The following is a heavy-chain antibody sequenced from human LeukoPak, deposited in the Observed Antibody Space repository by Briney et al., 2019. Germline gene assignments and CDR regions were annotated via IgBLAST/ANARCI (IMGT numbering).Heavy chain of an antibody. Sequence: GASVKASCKASGYTFTGYYMHWVRQAPGQGLEWMGWINPNSGGTKYAQKLQGWVTMTRDTSISTAYMELSRLRSDDTAVYYCAREYCSSTSCYAVAFDIWGQGTMVTVSS. J-gene: IGHJ3*02. V-gene: IGHV1-2*04. CDR3: AREYCSSTSCYAVAFDI. CDR2: INPNSGGT. D-gene: IGHD2-2*01. CDR1: GYTFTGYY.